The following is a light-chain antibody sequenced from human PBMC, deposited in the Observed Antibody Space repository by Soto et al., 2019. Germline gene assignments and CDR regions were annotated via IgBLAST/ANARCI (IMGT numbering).Light chain of an antibody. V-gene: IGLV2-18*02. CDR1: SSDVGSYNR. CDR3: SSFTTSSTDV. CDR2: DVS. Sequence: QSALTQPPSVSGSPGQSVAISCSGTSSDVGSYNRVSWYQQPPGTAPKLMIYDVSNRPSGVPDRFSGSKSGNTASRTISGLQAEDEADYYCSSFTTSSTDVCGTGTKLTVL. J-gene: IGLJ1*01.